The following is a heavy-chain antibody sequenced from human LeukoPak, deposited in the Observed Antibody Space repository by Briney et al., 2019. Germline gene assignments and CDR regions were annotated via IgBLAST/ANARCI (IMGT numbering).Heavy chain of an antibody. CDR3: TTYLIAAADY. CDR1: GFTFRNAG. Sequence: GGSLRLSCVASGFTFRNAGMSGGRQAPGKGLEWVARIKSKTDGGTTDYAAPVKGRFTISRDDSKNTLYLQMNSLKTEDTAVYYCTTYLIAAADYWGQGTLVTVSS. CDR2: IKSKTDGGTT. J-gene: IGHJ4*02. D-gene: IGHD6-13*01. V-gene: IGHV3-15*01.